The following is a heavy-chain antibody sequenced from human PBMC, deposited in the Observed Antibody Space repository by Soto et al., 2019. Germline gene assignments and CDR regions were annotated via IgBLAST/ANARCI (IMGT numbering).Heavy chain of an antibody. J-gene: IGHJ6*03. D-gene: IGHD6-25*01. CDR1: GFTVSSNY. V-gene: IGHV3-53*04. CDR2: IYSGGST. CDR3: ASPSIAAAGPYYYYYYYMDV. Sequence: GGSLRLSCAASGFTVSSNYMSWVRQAPGEGLEWVSVIYSGGSTYYADSVKGRFTISRHNSKNTLYLQMNSLRAEDTAVYYCASPSIAAAGPYYYYYYYMDVWGKGTTVTVSS.